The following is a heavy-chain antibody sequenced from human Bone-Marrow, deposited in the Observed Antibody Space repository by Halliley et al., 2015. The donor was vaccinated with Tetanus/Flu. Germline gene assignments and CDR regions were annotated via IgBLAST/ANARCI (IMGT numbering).Heavy chain of an antibody. D-gene: IGHD6-19*01. CDR2: IWYDGSNT. CDR1: GFTFRNYG. Sequence: QLVQSGGGVVQPGRSLRLSCAASGFTFRNYGMHWVRQAPGKGLEWVALIWYDGSNTYYADSVKGRLTVSRDNSKNTLYFQLDSLRAEDTATYFCTRDVSSRYFDLWGRGTLVTVSS. V-gene: IGHV3-33*01. CDR3: TRDVSSRYFDL. J-gene: IGHJ2*01.